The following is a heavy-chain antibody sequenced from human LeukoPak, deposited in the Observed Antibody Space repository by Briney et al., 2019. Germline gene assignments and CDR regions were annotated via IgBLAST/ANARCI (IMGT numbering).Heavy chain of an antibody. D-gene: IGHD6-19*01. CDR3: ARGSRTGWYYFDY. CDR2: IISFFATS. J-gene: IGHJ4*02. Sequence: GASVKVSCKASGGTFSSYAFSWVRQAPGQGLEWMGGIISFFATSNYAHKFQGRVTITADTSTSTAYMELSSLISDDTAVYYCARGSRTGWYYFDYWGQGTLVTVSS. V-gene: IGHV1-69*06. CDR1: GGTFSSYA.